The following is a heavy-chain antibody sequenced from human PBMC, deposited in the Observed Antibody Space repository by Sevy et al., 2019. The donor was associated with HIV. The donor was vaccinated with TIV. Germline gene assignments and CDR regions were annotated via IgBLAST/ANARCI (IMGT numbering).Heavy chain of an antibody. V-gene: IGHV3-73*01. CDR3: TRHRLSMVRGSIMAHYFDY. CDR2: IRSKSNSHAT. J-gene: IGHJ4*02. D-gene: IGHD3-10*01. Sequence: GGSLRLSCAASGFTFSGSAIHWVRQASGKGLEWVGRIRSKSNSHATAYAASVKGRFTISRDDSKNTAYLQMNSLKTEDTAVYYCTRHRLSMVRGSIMAHYFDYWGPGTLVTVSS. CDR1: GFTFSGSA.